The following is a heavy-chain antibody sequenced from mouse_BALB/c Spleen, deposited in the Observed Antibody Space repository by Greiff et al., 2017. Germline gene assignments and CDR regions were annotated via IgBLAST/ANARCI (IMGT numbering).Heavy chain of an antibody. CDR3: AREGYDYDGGRFAY. CDR1: GYSITSGYY. J-gene: IGHJ3*01. Sequence: EVKLQESGPGLVKPSQSLSLTCSVTGYSITSGYYWNWIRQFPGNKLEWMGYISYDGSNNYNPSLKNRISITRDTSKNQFFLKLNAVTTEDTATYYCAREGYDYDGGRFAYWGQGTLVTVSA. D-gene: IGHD2-4*01. V-gene: IGHV3-6*02. CDR2: ISYDGSN.